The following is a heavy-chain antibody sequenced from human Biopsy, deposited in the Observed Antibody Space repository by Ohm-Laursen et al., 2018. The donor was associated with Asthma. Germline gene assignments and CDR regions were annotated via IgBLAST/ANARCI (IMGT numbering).Heavy chain of an antibody. CDR2: MSYDGSIK. CDR1: GFTFSSYG. CDR3: ARGLDYSGRSGFDY. Sequence: RSLRLSCSASGFTFSSYGMDWVRQAPGKGLEWVALMSYDGSIKDYADSVKGRFTISRDNSMNTLYLHMNSLRVEDTAVYYCARGLDYSGRSGFDYWGQGTLVIVSS. V-gene: IGHV3-33*05. D-gene: IGHD3-10*01. J-gene: IGHJ4*02.